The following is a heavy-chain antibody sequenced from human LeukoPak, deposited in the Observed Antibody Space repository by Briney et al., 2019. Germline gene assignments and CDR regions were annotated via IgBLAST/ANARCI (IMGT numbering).Heavy chain of an antibody. CDR1: GFTFSSYE. V-gene: IGHV3-7*01. Sequence: GGSLRLSCAASGFTFSSYEMNWVRQAPGKGPEWVANIKQDGSEKYYVDSVKGRFTISRDNANNLLYLQMNSLRAEDTAVYYCARESFAARWDWGQGTLVTVSS. CDR2: IKQDGSEK. CDR3: ARESFAARWD. J-gene: IGHJ4*02. D-gene: IGHD6-6*01.